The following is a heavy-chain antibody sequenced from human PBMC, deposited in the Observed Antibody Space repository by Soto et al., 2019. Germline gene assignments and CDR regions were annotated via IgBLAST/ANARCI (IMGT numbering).Heavy chain of an antibody. CDR2: ISSSSTYI. CDR1: GFTFNTHT. J-gene: IGHJ4*02. V-gene: IGHV3-21*01. CDR3: ASRVRY. Sequence: EVQLVESGGTLVKPGGSLRLSCAASGFTFNTHTMNWVRQAPGKGLEWVSSISSSSTYIYYGDSVTGRFTISRDNAKNSLYLQMNSLRAEDTAVYYCASRVRYWGQGTLVTVSS.